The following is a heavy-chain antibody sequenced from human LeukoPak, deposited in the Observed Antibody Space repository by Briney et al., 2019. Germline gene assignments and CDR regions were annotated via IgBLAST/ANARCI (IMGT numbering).Heavy chain of an antibody. CDR1: GGSISSGSYY. D-gene: IGHD3-9*01. V-gene: IGHV4-61*02. Sequence: SETLSLTCTVSGGSISSGSYYWSWIRQPAGKGLEWIGRIYTSGSTNYNPSLKSRVTISVDTSKNQFSLKLSSVTAADTAVYYCARDRGYYDILTGYIPQYYFDYWGQGTLVTVSS. CDR2: IYTSGST. J-gene: IGHJ4*02. CDR3: ARDRGYYDILTGYIPQYYFDY.